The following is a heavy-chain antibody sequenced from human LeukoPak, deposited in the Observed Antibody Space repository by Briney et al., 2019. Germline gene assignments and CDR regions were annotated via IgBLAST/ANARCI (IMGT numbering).Heavy chain of an antibody. Sequence: GGSLRLSCAASGFTFSSYEMHWVRQAPGKGLEWVSAISGSGGSTYYADSVKGRFTISRGNSKNTLYLQMNSLRAEDTAVYYCAKERRYSYFSDYWGQGTLVTVSS. CDR2: ISGSGGST. D-gene: IGHD5-18*01. J-gene: IGHJ4*02. V-gene: IGHV3-23*01. CDR1: GFTFSSYE. CDR3: AKERRYSYFSDY.